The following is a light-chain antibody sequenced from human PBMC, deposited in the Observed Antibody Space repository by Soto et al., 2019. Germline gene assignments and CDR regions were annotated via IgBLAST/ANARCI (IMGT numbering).Light chain of an antibody. J-gene: IGLJ2*01. V-gene: IGLV1-44*01. Sequence: HSVLTQPPSASGTPGQRVTISCSGSSSNIGSNLVIWYQQLPGTAPKLLIYNNNQRPLGVPDRFSGSKSGTSASLAISRLQSEDEADYYCAAWDDGLKGPVFGRGTKLTVL. CDR2: NNN. CDR1: SSNIGSNL. CDR3: AAWDDGLKGPV.